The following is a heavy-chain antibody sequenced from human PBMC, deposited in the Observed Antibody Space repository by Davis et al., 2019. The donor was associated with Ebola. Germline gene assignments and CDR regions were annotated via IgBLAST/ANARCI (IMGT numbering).Heavy chain of an antibody. CDR3: ARDPPQSGGYV. CDR2: ISGSGGST. CDR1: GFTFNNYA. D-gene: IGHD5-12*01. J-gene: IGHJ4*02. Sequence: GGSLRLSCAASGFTFNNYAMSWVRQAPGKGLEWVSAISGSGGSTYYADSVKGRFTISRDSSKNTLYLQMNSLRVDDTAVYYCARDPPQSGGYVWGQGTLVTVSS. V-gene: IGHV3-23*01.